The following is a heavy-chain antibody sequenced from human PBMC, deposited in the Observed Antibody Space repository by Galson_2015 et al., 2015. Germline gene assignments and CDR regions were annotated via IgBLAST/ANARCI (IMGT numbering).Heavy chain of an antibody. D-gene: IGHD1-26*01. V-gene: IGHV3-15*01. CDR3: TTDGVREWEAECVDY. Sequence: SLRLSCAASGFTFSNAWMSWVRQAPGKGLEWVGRIKSKTDGGTTDYAAPVKGRFTISRDDSKNTLYLQMNSLKTEDTDVYYCTTDGVREWEAECVDYWGQGTLVTVSS. CDR1: GFTFSNAW. J-gene: IGHJ4*02. CDR2: IKSKTDGGTT.